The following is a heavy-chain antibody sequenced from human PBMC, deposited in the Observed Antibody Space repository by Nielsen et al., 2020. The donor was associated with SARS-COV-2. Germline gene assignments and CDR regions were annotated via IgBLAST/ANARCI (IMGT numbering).Heavy chain of an antibody. D-gene: IGHD6-13*01. CDR1: GDSVSSNSAA. J-gene: IGHJ4*02. CDR2: TYYRSKWYN. V-gene: IGHV6-1*01. CDR3: ARAGYSSSWYPRQLDFDY. Sequence: SETLSLTCAISGDSVSSNSAAWNWIRQSPSRGLEWLGRTYYRSKWYNDYAVSVKSRITINPDTSKNQFSLQLNSVTPEDTAVYYCARAGYSSSWYPRQLDFDYWGQGTLVTVSS.